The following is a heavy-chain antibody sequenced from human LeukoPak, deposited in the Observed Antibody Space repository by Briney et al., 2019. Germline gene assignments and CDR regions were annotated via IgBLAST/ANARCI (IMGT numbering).Heavy chain of an antibody. Sequence: PSEALSLTCTVSGASISNYYWSWIRQPAGKGLEWIGRLYTSGSINFNPSLKSRVTISVDTSKNQFSLKLSSVTAADTAVYYCARAVGSYYRNYFDYWGQGTLVTVSS. V-gene: IGHV4-4*07. J-gene: IGHJ4*02. CDR2: LYTSGSI. CDR1: GASISNYY. CDR3: ARAVGSYYRNYFDY. D-gene: IGHD1-26*01.